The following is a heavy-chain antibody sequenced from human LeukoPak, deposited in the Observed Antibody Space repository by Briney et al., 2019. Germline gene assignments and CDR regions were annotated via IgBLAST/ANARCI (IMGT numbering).Heavy chain of an antibody. CDR3: ARAMMVVANLWGVYDY. CDR1: GFTFSSCA. D-gene: IGHD3-22*01. CDR2: LSGSGGTT. V-gene: IGHV3-23*01. Sequence: PGGSLRLSCAASGFTFSSCAMSWVRQAPGKGLEWVSGLSGSGGTTYYADSVKGRFTISRDNSKNTLYLQMDSLRAEDTAVYFCARAMMVVANLWGVYDYWGQGTLVTVSS. J-gene: IGHJ4*02.